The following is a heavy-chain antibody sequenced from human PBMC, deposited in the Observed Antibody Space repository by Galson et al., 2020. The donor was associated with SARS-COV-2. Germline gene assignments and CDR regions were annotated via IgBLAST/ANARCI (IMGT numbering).Heavy chain of an antibody. CDR1: GDSVSSNTAA. CDR2: TYYRSQWST. CDR3: AGRVAGAGSLHI. Sequence: SQTLSLTCALSGDSVSSNTAAWNWIRQSPSRGLEWLGRTYYRSQWSTDYAVSVKSRITINPDTSKNQFYLQLNSVTPEDTAIYYCAGRVAGAGSLHIWGQGTMVIVSS. D-gene: IGHD6-13*01. J-gene: IGHJ3*02. V-gene: IGHV6-1*01.